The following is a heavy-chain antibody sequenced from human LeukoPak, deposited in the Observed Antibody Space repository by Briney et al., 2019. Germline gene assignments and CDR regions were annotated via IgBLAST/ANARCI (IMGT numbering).Heavy chain of an antibody. V-gene: IGHV4-59*01. J-gene: IGHJ5*02. D-gene: IGHD6-19*01. CDR1: GGSISSYY. Sequence: TXTVSGGSISSYYWSWIRQPPGKGLEWIGYIYYSGSTNYNPSLKSRVTISVDTSKNQFSLKLSSVTAADTAVYYCARESIAVAGTSPYNWFDPWGQGTLVTVSS. CDR3: ARESIAVAGTSPYNWFDP. CDR2: IYYSGST.